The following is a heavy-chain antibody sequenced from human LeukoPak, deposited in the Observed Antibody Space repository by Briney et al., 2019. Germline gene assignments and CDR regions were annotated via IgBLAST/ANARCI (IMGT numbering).Heavy chain of an antibody. CDR1: GFTFSSYA. Sequence: GGSLRLSCAASGFTFSSYAMSWVRQAPGKGLEWVSAISGSGGSTYYADSVKGRFTISRDNSKNTLYLQMNSLRAEDTAVYYCAKDPYGSGSPTSNWFDPWGQGTLVTVSS. V-gene: IGHV3-23*01. CDR2: ISGSGGST. J-gene: IGHJ5*02. D-gene: IGHD3-10*01. CDR3: AKDPYGSGSPTSNWFDP.